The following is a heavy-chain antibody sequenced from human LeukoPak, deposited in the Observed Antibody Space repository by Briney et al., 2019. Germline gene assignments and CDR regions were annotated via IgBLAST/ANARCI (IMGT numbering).Heavy chain of an antibody. CDR3: ARASGDIVETATMGSY. Sequence: GGALRLSCAASGFTFSSYSMNWVRQAPGKGLEWVSSISSSSSIYYADSVKGRFTISRDNAKNSLYLQMNSLRAEDTAVYYCARASGDIVETATMGSYWGQGTLVTVSS. CDR1: GFTFSSYS. CDR2: ISSSSSI. D-gene: IGHD5-18*01. J-gene: IGHJ4*02. V-gene: IGHV3-21*01.